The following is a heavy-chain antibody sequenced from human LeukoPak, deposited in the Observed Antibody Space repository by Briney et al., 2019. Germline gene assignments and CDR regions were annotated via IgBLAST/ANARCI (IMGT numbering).Heavy chain of an antibody. D-gene: IGHD6-19*01. J-gene: IGHJ4*02. CDR3: AKDLEQWRLDPETNFLVDY. Sequence: PGGSLRLSCAASGFTFSGSAMHWVRQASGKGLEWVGRIRSKANSYATAYAASVKGRFTISRDDSKNTAYLQMNSLKTEDTAVYYCAKDLEQWRLDPETNFLVDYWGQGTLVTVSS. CDR2: IRSKANSYAT. V-gene: IGHV3-73*01. CDR1: GFTFSGSA.